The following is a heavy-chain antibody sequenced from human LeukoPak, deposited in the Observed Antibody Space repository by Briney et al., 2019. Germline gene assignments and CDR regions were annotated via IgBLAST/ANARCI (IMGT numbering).Heavy chain of an antibody. D-gene: IGHD3-10*01. J-gene: IGHJ4*02. CDR2: ISYDGSNK. Sequence: GRSLRLSCAASGFTFSSYAMHWVHQAPGKGLEWVAVISYDGSNKYYADSVKGRFTISRDNSKNTLYLQMNSLRAEDTAVYYCARSREDVYYPSLRGTEYYFDYWGQGTLVTVSS. V-gene: IGHV3-30*01. CDR1: GFTFSSYA. CDR3: ARSREDVYYPSLRGTEYYFDY.